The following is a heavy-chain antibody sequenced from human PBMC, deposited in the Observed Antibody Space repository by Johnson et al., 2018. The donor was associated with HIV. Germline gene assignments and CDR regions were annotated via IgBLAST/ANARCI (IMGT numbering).Heavy chain of an antibody. CDR2: ISYDGSNK. CDR1: GFTFSSYG. D-gene: IGHD3-22*01. V-gene: IGHV3-30*18. J-gene: IGHJ3*02. Sequence: VQLVESGGGVVQPGRSLRLSCAASGFTFSSYGMHWVRQAPGKGLEWVAVISYDGSNKYYADSVKGRFTISRDNSKNSLYLQMNSLRAEDTAVYYCAKSEPAMIVVFRENDAFDIWGQGTMVTVSS. CDR3: AKSEPAMIVVFRENDAFDI.